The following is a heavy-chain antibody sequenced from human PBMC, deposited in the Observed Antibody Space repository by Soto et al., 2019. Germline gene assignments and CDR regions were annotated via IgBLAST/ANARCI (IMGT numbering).Heavy chain of an antibody. D-gene: IGHD3-3*01. Sequence: QVQLQESGPGLVKPSETLSLTCSVSGGSINNHFWSWIRQTPGKPLEWIGYVMHNGNTHYNPSFTSRVKISVDVSKKEFSLMLTSVTAADTALYYCAREGQMPQHFGMDVWGQGIQVTVSS. CDR3: AREGQMPQHFGMDV. J-gene: IGHJ6*02. V-gene: IGHV4-59*11. CDR1: GGSINNHF. CDR2: VMHNGNT.